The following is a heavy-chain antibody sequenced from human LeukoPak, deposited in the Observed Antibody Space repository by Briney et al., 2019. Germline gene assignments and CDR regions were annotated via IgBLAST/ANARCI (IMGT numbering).Heavy chain of an antibody. CDR2: IYYSGST. CDR1: GGSISSYY. D-gene: IGHD3-22*01. V-gene: IGHV4-59*01. CDR3: ARVKTGLFSSSGWYYMDA. J-gene: IGHJ6*03. Sequence: PSETLSLTCTVSGGSISSYYWSWIRQPPGKGLEWIGYIYYSGSTKYNPSLKSRVTISVDTSKKQFSLKLNSVTAADTAVYYCARVKTGLFSSSGWYYMDAWGKGTTVTVSS.